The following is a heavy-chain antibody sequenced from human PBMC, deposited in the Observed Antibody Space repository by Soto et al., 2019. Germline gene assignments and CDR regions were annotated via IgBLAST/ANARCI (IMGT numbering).Heavy chain of an antibody. V-gene: IGHV3-30-3*01. D-gene: IGHD5-18*01. CDR3: ARYDTAMVTAFDY. CDR2: ISYDGSNK. CDR1: GFTFSSYA. Sequence: QVQLVESGGGVVQPGRSLRLSCAASGFTFSSYAMHWVRQAPGKGLEWVAVISYDGSNKYYADSVKGRFTISRDNSKNTLYLQMNSLRDEATAVYYCARYDTAMVTAFDYWGQGTLVTVSS. J-gene: IGHJ4*02.